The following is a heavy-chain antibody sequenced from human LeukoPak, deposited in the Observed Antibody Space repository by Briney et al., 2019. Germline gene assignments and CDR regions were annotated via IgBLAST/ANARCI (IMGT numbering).Heavy chain of an antibody. D-gene: IGHD2-2*01. V-gene: IGHV3-30*02. CDR3: AKDRASENWFDP. CDR1: GFTFSSYW. CDR2: IRYDGSNK. Sequence: PGGSLRLSCAASGFTFSSYWMSWVRQAPGKGLEWVAFIRYDGSNKYYADSVKGRFTISRDNSKNTLYLQMNSLRAEDTAVYYCAKDRASENWFDPWGQGTLVTVSS. J-gene: IGHJ5*02.